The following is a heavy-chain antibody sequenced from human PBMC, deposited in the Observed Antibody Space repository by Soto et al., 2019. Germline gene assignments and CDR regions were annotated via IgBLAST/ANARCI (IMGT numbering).Heavy chain of an antibody. Sequence: EVQLVESGGGLVQPGGSLRLSCAASGFTFSSYWMNWVRQAPGKGLEGVASIKQDGSEKYYADSVKGRFTISRDNAKSSMFLQLSSLRAGDTAVYYCARDRGYCTAGSCYSVLDFWGQGTLVTVSS. D-gene: IGHD2-15*01. V-gene: IGHV3-7*01. CDR1: GFTFSSYW. CDR3: ARDRGYCTAGSCYSVLDF. J-gene: IGHJ4*02. CDR2: IKQDGSEK.